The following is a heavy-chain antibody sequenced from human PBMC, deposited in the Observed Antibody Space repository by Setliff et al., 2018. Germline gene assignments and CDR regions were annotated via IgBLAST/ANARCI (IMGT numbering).Heavy chain of an antibody. D-gene: IGHD1-26*01. Sequence: PGGSLRLSCAASGFTFTNYIIHWVRQAPGKGLEWVAVMSLDETNEYYADSVKGRFTISRDNSKNTLYLQMNSLRAEDTAVYYCCSGSYLFVYWGQGSLVTVSS. J-gene: IGHJ4*02. CDR2: MSLDETNE. V-gene: IGHV3-30-3*01. CDR3: CSGSYLFVY. CDR1: GFTFTNYI.